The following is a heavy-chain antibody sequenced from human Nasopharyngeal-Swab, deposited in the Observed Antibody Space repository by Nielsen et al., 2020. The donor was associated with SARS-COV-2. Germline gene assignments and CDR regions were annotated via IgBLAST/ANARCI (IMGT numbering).Heavy chain of an antibody. CDR2: LSHDRTDE. D-gene: IGHD6-19*01. V-gene: IGHV3-30*18. CDR1: GFIFSRHG. CDR3: AKERAVAGPQGGFDF. J-gene: IGHJ4*02. Sequence: GGSLRLSCAASGFIFSRHGMHWVRQAPGKGLEWLAILSHDRTDEFYADSVKGRFTAARDNSKNTLYLQMNNLRTDDAAIYCCAKERAVAGPQGGFDFWGQGTLVTVSS.